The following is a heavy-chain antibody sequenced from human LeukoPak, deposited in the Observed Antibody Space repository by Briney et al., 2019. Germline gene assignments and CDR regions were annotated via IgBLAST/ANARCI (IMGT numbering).Heavy chain of an antibody. Sequence: PGGSLRLSCAASGFTFSSYWMSWVRQAPGKGLEWVANIKQDGSEKYYVDSVKGRFTTSRDNAKNSLYLQMNSLRAEDTAVYYCARDRGSGWLDAFDIWGQGTMVTVSS. CDR1: GFTFSSYW. D-gene: IGHD6-19*01. J-gene: IGHJ3*02. CDR2: IKQDGSEK. CDR3: ARDRGSGWLDAFDI. V-gene: IGHV3-7*01.